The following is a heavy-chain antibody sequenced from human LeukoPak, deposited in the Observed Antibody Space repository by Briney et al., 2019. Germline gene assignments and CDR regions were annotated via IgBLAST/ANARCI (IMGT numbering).Heavy chain of an antibody. CDR2: INPNSGGT. Sequence: ASVKVSCKASGYTFTGYYMHWVRQAPGQGLEWMGWINPNSGGTNYAQKFQGRVTMTRDTSISTAYMELSRLRSDDTAVYYCARDPGLWDYGDRRGAFDIWGQGTMVTVSS. CDR1: GYTFTGYY. D-gene: IGHD4-17*01. CDR3: ARDPGLWDYGDRRGAFDI. V-gene: IGHV1-2*02. J-gene: IGHJ3*02.